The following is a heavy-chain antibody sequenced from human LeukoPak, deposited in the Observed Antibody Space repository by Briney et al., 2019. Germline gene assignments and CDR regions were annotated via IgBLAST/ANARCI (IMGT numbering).Heavy chain of an antibody. V-gene: IGHV1-18*01. CDR1: GYTFTSYG. CDR3: ARDYDILTGYYTQPDY. CDR2: ISAYNGNT. Sequence: ASVKVSCKASGYTFTSYGISWVRQAPGQGLEWMGWISAYNGNTNYAQRLQGRVTMTTDTSTSTAYMELRSLRSDDTAVYYCARDYDILTGYYTQPDYWGQGTLVTVSS. J-gene: IGHJ4*02. D-gene: IGHD3-9*01.